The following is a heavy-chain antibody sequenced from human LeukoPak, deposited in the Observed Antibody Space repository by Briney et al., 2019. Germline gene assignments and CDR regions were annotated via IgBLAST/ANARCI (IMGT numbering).Heavy chain of an antibody. D-gene: IGHD2-2*01. CDR2: ISAYNGNT. V-gene: IGHV1-18*04. CDR3: ARAVVPAASSWFDP. Sequence: ASVKVSCKASGYTFTSYGISWVRQAPGQGLEWMGWISAYNGNTNCAQKLQGRVTMTTDTSTSTAYMELRSLRSDDTAVYYCARAVVPAASSWFDPWGQGTLVTVSS. J-gene: IGHJ5*02. CDR1: GYTFTSYG.